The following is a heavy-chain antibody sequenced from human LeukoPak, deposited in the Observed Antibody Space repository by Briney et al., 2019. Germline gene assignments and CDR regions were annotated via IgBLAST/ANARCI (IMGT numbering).Heavy chain of an antibody. D-gene: IGHD3-3*01. CDR3: AKDSLTRLRFLEWLSPFDY. Sequence: PGGSLRLSCAASGFTFSSYAVSWVRQAPGKGLEWVSAISGSGGSTYYADSVKGRFTISRDNSKNTLYLQMNSLRAEDTAVYYCAKDSLTRLRFLEWLSPFDYWGQGTLVTVSS. V-gene: IGHV3-23*01. CDR1: GFTFSSYA. CDR2: ISGSGGST. J-gene: IGHJ4*02.